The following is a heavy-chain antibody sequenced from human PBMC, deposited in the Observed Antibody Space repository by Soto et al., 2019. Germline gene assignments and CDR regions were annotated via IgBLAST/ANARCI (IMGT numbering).Heavy chain of an antibody. Sequence: QVQLQESGPGLVKPSETLSLTCTVSGGSVSSGSYYWSWIRQPPGKGLEWIGYIYYSGSTNYNPSLKSRVTISVDTSKSQFSLKLSSVSAADTAVYYCARDYSESYFPDWYFDLWGRGTLVTVSS. V-gene: IGHV4-61*01. CDR1: GGSVSSGSYY. D-gene: IGHD3-10*01. CDR3: ARDYSESYFPDWYFDL. CDR2: IYYSGST. J-gene: IGHJ2*01.